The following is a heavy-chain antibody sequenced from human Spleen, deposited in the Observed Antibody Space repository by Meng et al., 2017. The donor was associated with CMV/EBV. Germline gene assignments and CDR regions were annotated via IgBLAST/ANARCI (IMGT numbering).Heavy chain of an antibody. D-gene: IGHD6-13*01. CDR3: ARVSDVEAFPPFESISWLPDQTHGMDI. CDR2: ISAYNGNT. J-gene: IGHJ6*02. V-gene: IGHV1-18*01. Sequence: ASVKVSCKASGYTFTSYGISWVRQAPGQGLEWMGWISAYNGNTNYAQKLPGRVTMTTATSTSTAYMELRSLRSDDTAVYYCARVSDVEAFPPFESISWLPDQTHGMDIWGQGTTVTVSS. CDR1: GYTFTSYG.